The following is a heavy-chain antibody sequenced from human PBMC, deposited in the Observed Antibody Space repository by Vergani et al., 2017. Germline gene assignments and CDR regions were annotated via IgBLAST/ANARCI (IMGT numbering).Heavy chain of an antibody. D-gene: IGHD5-18*01. CDR3: ARRRGYSYDRPFDY. CDR2: INHSGST. CDR1: GGSFSGYY. V-gene: IGHV4-34*01. J-gene: IGHJ4*02. Sequence: QVQLQQWGAGLLKPSETLSLTCAVYGGSFSGYYWSWIRQPPGKGLEWIGEINHSGSTKYNPSLKSRVTISVDKSKNQFSLKLSSVTAADTAVYYCARRRGYSYDRPFDYWGQGTLVTVSS.